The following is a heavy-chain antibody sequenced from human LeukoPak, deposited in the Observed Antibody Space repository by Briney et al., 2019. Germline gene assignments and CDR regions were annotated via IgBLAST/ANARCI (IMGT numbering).Heavy chain of an antibody. D-gene: IGHD5-24*01. CDR1: GFTFRDYY. Sequence: GGSLRLSCAASGFTFRDYYMSWIRQAQGKGLEWVSYITTSGSTIYYADSVKGRFTISRDNAKNSLYLQMNSLRAEDTAVYYCARTEMATIRYGIDVWGQGTTVTVSS. CDR3: ARTEMATIRYGIDV. J-gene: IGHJ6*02. CDR2: ITTSGSTI. V-gene: IGHV3-11*01.